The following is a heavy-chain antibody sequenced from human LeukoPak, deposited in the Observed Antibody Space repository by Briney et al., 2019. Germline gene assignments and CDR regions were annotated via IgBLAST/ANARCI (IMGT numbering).Heavy chain of an antibody. D-gene: IGHD5-24*01. V-gene: IGHV4-31*03. CDR3: ARGGDRFGGFYFDY. J-gene: IGHJ4*02. CDR1: ADSPSSVDHY. CDR2: IHHSGRS. Sequence: SETLSLTCTVSADSPSSVDHYWAWIREFPGKGLESIGFIHHSGRSRHNPSLKDRVAISVDTSRKQFALKLSSVTAADTAMYYCARGGDRFGGFYFDYWGQGIQVIVSS.